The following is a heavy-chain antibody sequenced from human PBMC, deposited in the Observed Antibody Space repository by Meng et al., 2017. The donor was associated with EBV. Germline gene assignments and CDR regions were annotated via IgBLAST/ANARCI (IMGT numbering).Heavy chain of an antibody. CDR2: IIPIFGTA. Sequence: QLGQSEGGGKMLASPVTVSCKASGGAFGSYAISWVRQAPGQGLEWMGGIIPIFGTANYAQKFQGRVTITADKSTSTAYMELSSLRSEDTAVYYCARAEIAAAGRLDYWGQGTLVTVSS. D-gene: IGHD6-13*01. CDR3: ARAEIAAAGRLDY. CDR1: GGAFGSYA. V-gene: IGHV1-69*06. J-gene: IGHJ4*02.